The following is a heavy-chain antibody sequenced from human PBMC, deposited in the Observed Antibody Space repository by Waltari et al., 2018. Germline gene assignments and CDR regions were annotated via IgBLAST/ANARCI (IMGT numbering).Heavy chain of an antibody. V-gene: IGHV4-61*09. D-gene: IGHD2-2*01. J-gene: IGHJ4*02. Sequence: QVQLQESGPGLVKPSQTLSLTCTVSGGSISSGSYYWSWIRQPAGKGLEWIGYIYTSGSTNDNPPLKSRVTISVDTSKNQCSLKLSSVTAADTAVYYCARGGSTVGVRWAFDYWGQGTLVTVSS. CDR1: GGSISSGSYY. CDR3: ARGGSTVGVRWAFDY. CDR2: IYTSGST.